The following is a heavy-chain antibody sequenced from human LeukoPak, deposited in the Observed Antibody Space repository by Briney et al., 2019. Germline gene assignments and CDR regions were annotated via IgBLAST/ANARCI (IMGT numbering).Heavy chain of an antibody. D-gene: IGHD3-22*01. CDR3: ARLLSPLYYYDSSGLDAFDI. Sequence: SQTLSLTCTVSGGSISSGDYYWGWIRQPPGKGLEWIGSIYYSGSTYYNPSLKSRVTISVDTSKNQFSLKLSSVTAADTAVYYCARLLSPLYYYDSSGLDAFDIWGQGTMVTVSS. V-gene: IGHV4-39*01. CDR1: GGSISSGDYY. J-gene: IGHJ3*02. CDR2: IYYSGST.